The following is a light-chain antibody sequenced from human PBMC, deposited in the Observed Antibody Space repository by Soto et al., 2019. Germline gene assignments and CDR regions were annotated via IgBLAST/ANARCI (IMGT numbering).Light chain of an antibody. CDR2: DAS. CDR1: QSISTW. J-gene: IGKJ1*01. Sequence: DIQVTQSPSTLSASVGDRVTITCRASQSISTWLAWYQQKPGKAPKLLIYDASILETGVPSRFSGSGSGTEFTLTISSLQPDDFATYYCQHYNDCSTWTFGQGTKVDIK. CDR3: QHYNDCSTWT. V-gene: IGKV1-5*01.